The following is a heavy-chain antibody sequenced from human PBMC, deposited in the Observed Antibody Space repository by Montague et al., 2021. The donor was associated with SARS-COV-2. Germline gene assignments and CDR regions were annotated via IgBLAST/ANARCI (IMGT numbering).Heavy chain of an antibody. J-gene: IGHJ4*02. D-gene: IGHD3-10*01. CDR2: IRDKAYGGTP. CDR3: TRGAMSMIRGLRSGYYLDY. V-gene: IGHV3-49*04. Sequence: SLRLSCAASGFTFGDYVMSWVRQALGKRLEWVSFIRDKAYGGTPEYAASVKGRFTISRDDSKSIAYLQMDSLKTEDTAVYYCTRGAMSMIRGLRSGYYLDYWGQGTLVTVSS. CDR1: GFTFGDYV.